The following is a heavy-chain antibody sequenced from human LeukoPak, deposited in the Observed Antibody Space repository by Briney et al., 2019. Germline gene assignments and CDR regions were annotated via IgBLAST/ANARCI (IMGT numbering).Heavy chain of an antibody. CDR2: IKQDGSEK. V-gene: IGHV3-7*01. Sequence: GGSLRLPCAASGFTFSSHWMSWVRQAPGKGLEWVANIKQDGSEKYYVDSVKGRFTISRDNAKNSLYLQMNSLRAEDTAVYYCARGNGYGDSPFDYWGQGTLVTVSS. CDR1: GFTFSSHW. J-gene: IGHJ4*02. CDR3: ARGNGYGDSPFDY. D-gene: IGHD4-17*01.